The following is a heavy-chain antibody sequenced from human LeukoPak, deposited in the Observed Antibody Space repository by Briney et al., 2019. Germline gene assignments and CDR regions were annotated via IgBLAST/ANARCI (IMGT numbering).Heavy chain of an antibody. CDR3: ARDSYSSGWFDY. CDR1: GFTFSSYG. CDR2: IWYAGSNK. V-gene: IGHV3-33*01. J-gene: IGHJ4*02. Sequence: PGRSLRLSCAASGFTFSSYGMPWVRQAPGKGLEWVAVIWYAGSNKYYADSVKGRFTISRDNSKNTLYLQMNSLRAEDTAVYYCARDSYSSGWFDYWGQGTLVTVSS. D-gene: IGHD6-19*01.